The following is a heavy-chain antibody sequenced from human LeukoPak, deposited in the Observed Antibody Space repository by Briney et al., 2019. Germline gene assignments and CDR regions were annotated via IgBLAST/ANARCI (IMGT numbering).Heavy chain of an antibody. J-gene: IGHJ5*02. CDR3: ARGIVVPAAMQSWFDP. D-gene: IGHD2-2*01. CDR1: GYTFTSYD. Sequence: ASVKVSCKASGYTFTSYDINWVRQATGQGLEWMGWMNPNSGNTGYSQKFQGRVTMTRNTSISTAYMELSSLRSEATAVYYCARGIVVPAAMQSWFDPWGQGTLVTVSS. V-gene: IGHV1-8*01. CDR2: MNPNSGNT.